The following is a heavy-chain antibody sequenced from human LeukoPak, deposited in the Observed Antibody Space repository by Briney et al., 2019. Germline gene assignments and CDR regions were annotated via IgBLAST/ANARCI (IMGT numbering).Heavy chain of an antibody. Sequence: PAETLSLTCAVSGGSISSYFWSWIRQPPGKGLEWVGYIYASGSTNYNPSLKSRVTISVDTSKNQFSLKLSSVTAEDTAVYYCARHSCSSTSCYTAFDIWGQGTMVTVSS. CDR2: IYASGST. V-gene: IGHV4-4*09. CDR1: GGSISSYF. CDR3: ARHSCSSTSCYTAFDI. D-gene: IGHD2-2*02. J-gene: IGHJ3*02.